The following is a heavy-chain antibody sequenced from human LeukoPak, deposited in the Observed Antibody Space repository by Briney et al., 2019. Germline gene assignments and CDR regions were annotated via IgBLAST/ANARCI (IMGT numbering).Heavy chain of an antibody. J-gene: IGHJ1*01. CDR2: INPNSGGT. CDR3: AREGTTVTTWGVVEYFQH. D-gene: IGHD4-17*01. CDR1: GYTFTGYY. V-gene: IGHV1-2*02. Sequence: AASVKVSCTASGYTFTGYYMHWVRQAPGQGLEWMGWINPNSGGTNYAQKFQGRVTMTRDTSISTAYMELSRLRSDDTAVYYCAREGTTVTTWGVVEYFQHWGQGTLVTVSS.